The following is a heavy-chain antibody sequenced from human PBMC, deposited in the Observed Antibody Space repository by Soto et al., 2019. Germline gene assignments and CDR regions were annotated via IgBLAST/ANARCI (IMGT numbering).Heavy chain of an antibody. CDR3: ARDHTGTTRYYYYGMDV. CDR1: GDSVSSDSAA. Sequence: PSQTLSLTCAISGDSVSSDSAAWNWIRQSPSRGLEWLRRTYYRSKWYNDYAVSVKSRITINPDTSKNQFSLQLNSVTPEDTAVYYCARDHTGTTRYYYYGMDVWGQGTTVTVSS. V-gene: IGHV6-1*01. J-gene: IGHJ6*02. CDR2: TYYRSKWYN. D-gene: IGHD1-7*01.